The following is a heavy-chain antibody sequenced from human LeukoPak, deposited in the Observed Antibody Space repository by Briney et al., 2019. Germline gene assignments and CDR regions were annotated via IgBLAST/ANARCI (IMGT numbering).Heavy chain of an antibody. Sequence: PSQSLSLTCTVSGGSISGGGYYSSWIRQHPWKGLEWIGYIYYSGSTSYNPSLKSRVTISVDTSKNQFSLKLSSVTAADTALYYCARDILAYDSSGYYPNWLDPWGQGTLVTVSS. CDR3: ARDILAYDSSGYYPNWLDP. CDR2: IYYSGST. J-gene: IGHJ5*02. D-gene: IGHD3-22*01. CDR1: GGSISGGGYY. V-gene: IGHV4-31*03.